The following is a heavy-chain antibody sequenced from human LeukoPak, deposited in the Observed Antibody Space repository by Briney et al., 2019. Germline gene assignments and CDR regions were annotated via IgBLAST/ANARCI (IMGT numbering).Heavy chain of an antibody. J-gene: IGHJ4*02. CDR2: ISSSSSRSYM. CDR1: GFTFSTYV. D-gene: IGHD2/OR15-2a*01. Sequence: GGSLRLSCAASGFTFSTYVMNWVRQAPGKGLEWVSSISSSSSRSYMYYADSVRGRFTISRDNAKNSVFLQMNSLRAEDTAVYYCARFLSRDDASFDYWGQGTLVTVSS. V-gene: IGHV3-21*01. CDR3: ARFLSRDDASFDY.